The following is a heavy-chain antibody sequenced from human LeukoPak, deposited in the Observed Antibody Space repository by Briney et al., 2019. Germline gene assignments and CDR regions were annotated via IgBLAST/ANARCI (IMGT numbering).Heavy chain of an antibody. CDR2: IRSKAYGGTT. Sequence: PGGSLRLSCAASGFTFSNAWMSWVRQGPGKGLEWVGFIRSKAYGGTTEYAASVKGRFTISRDDSKSIAYLQMNSLKTEDTAVYYCTYLSWGSFDYWGQGTLVTVSS. CDR3: TYLSWGSFDY. D-gene: IGHD3-16*01. CDR1: GFTFSNAW. V-gene: IGHV3-49*04. J-gene: IGHJ4*02.